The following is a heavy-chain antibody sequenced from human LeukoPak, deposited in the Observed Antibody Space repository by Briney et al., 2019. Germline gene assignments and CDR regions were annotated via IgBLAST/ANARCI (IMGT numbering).Heavy chain of an antibody. CDR2: INHSGST. CDR1: GGSFSGYY. Sequence: SETLSLTCAVYGGSFSGYYWSWIRQPPGKGLEWIGEINHSGSTNYNPSLKSRVAISVDTSKKQFSLKLSSVTAADTAVYYCARVGVATISSYFDYWGEGTLVTVSS. D-gene: IGHD5-12*01. V-gene: IGHV4-34*01. J-gene: IGHJ4*02. CDR3: ARVGVATISSYFDY.